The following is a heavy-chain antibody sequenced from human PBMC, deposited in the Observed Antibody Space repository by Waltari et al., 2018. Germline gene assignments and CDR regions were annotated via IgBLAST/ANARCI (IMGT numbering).Heavy chain of an antibody. D-gene: IGHD1-26*01. Sequence: QVQLQESGTGLVTPSATLSLSCTVAGGSISSYYWSWIRQPPGKGLEWIGYIYYSGSTNYNPSLKSRVTISVDTSKNQSSLKLSSVTAADTAVYYCAGVREWELLGAGFDPWGQGTLVTVSS. CDR3: AGVREWELLGAGFDP. CDR2: IYYSGST. V-gene: IGHV4-59*01. CDR1: GGSISSYY. J-gene: IGHJ5*02.